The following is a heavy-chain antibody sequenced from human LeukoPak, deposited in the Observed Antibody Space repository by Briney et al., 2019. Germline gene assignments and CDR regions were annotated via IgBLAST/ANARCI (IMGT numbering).Heavy chain of an antibody. CDR3: AKPGTIFCVVTSLGTGFDP. D-gene: IGHD3-3*01. V-gene: IGHV4-31*03. J-gene: IGHJ5*02. CDR2: IYYSGST. Sequence: PSETLSLTCTVSGGSISSGGYYGSWIRQHPGKGLEWIGYIYYSGSTYYNPSLKSRVTISVDTSKNQFSMKLSSVTAADTAVYSCAKPGTIFCVVTSLGTGFDPWGKGPLVTVS. CDR1: GGSISSGGYY.